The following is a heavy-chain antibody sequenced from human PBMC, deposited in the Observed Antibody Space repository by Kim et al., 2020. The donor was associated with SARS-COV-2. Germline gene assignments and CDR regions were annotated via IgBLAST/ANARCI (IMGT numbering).Heavy chain of an antibody. Sequence: GGSLRLSCAASGFTFSSYSMNWVRQAPGKGLEWVSYISSSSSTIYYADSVKGRFTISRDNAKNSLYLQMNSLRDEDTAVYYCARGDYDYVWGSYRYATRNPYFQHWGQGTLVTVSS. V-gene: IGHV3-48*02. CDR3: ARGDYDYVWGSYRYATRNPYFQH. CDR1: GFTFSSYS. J-gene: IGHJ1*01. D-gene: IGHD3-16*02. CDR2: ISSSSSTI.